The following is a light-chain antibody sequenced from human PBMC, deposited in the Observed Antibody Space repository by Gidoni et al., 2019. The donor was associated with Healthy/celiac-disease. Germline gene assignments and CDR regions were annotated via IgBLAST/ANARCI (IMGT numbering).Light chain of an antibody. Sequence: QSALTQPPSPSGSPGPSVTISCTVTISDVGGYNYVSWYQQHPGKAPKLMIYEVSKRPSGVPDRFSGSKSGNKASLNVSGLQAEDEADYYCSSYAGSKNWVFGTGTKVTVL. V-gene: IGLV2-8*01. J-gene: IGLJ1*01. CDR3: SSYAGSKNWV. CDR2: EVS. CDR1: ISDVGGYNY.